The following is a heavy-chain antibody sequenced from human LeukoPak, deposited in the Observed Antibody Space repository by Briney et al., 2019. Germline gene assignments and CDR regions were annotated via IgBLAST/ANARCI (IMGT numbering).Heavy chain of an antibody. CDR1: GNSITIDYY. CDR3: ARLDWGSLQSPRAFDV. Sequence: SETLSLTCAVSGNSITIDYYWGWIRQPPGKGLEWIGHIYHSGATYYNPPLKSRVTLSVDTSRNEFSLRLTSVSAADTAVYYCARLDWGSLQSPRAFDVWGQGTMVSVSS. D-gene: IGHD3/OR15-3a*01. V-gene: IGHV4-38-2*01. J-gene: IGHJ3*01. CDR2: IYHSGAT.